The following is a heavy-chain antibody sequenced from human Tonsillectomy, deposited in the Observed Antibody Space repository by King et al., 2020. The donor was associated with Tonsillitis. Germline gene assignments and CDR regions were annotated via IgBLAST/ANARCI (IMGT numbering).Heavy chain of an antibody. CDR2: IYPRDSDT. V-gene: IGHV5-51*03. CDR1: GYSFTTYW. J-gene: IGHJ4*02. D-gene: IGHD6-13*01. Sequence: VQLVESGAEVKEPGESLTISCKASGYSFTTYWIGWVRQMPGKGLEWMGIIYPRDSDTIYSPSFQGQVTISADKSISTAYLQWNSLKASDTAMYYCARLRVPTSAGDYWGQGTLVTVSS. CDR3: ARLRVPTSAGDY.